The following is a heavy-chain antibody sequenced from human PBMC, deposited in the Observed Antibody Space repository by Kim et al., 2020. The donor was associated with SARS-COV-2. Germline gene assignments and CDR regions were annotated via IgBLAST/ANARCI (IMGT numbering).Heavy chain of an antibody. CDR3: ARHGDQPDYIGYSYGRFYYYYGMDV. CDR2: IYPGDSDT. Sequence: GESLKISCKGSGYSFTSYWIGWVRQMPGKGLEWMGIIYPGDSDTRYSPSFQGQVTISADKSISTAYLQWSSLKASDTAMYYCARHGDQPDYIGYSYGRFYYYYGMDVWGQGTTVTVSS. V-gene: IGHV5-51*01. J-gene: IGHJ6*02. D-gene: IGHD5-18*01. CDR1: GYSFTSYW.